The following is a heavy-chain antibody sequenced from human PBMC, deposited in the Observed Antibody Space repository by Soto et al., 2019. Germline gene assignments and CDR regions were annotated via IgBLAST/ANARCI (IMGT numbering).Heavy chain of an antibody. D-gene: IGHD3-3*01. CDR1: GGSISSYY. J-gene: IGHJ4*02. CDR3: ARLRYGSPGVVTN. V-gene: IGHV4-59*01. Sequence: SETLSLTCTVSGGSISSYYWSWIRQPPGKGLEWIGYIYYSGSTNYNPSLKSRVTISVDTSKNQFSLKLSSVTAADTAVYYCARLRYGSPGVVTNWGQGTLVTVSS. CDR2: IYYSGST.